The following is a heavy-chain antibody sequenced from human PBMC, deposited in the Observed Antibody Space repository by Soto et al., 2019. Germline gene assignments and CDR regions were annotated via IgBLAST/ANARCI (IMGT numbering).Heavy chain of an antibody. CDR1: VFTFSSHS. J-gene: IGHJ4*02. CDR3: ARAIRGFSYVVDY. V-gene: IGHV3-48*02. CDR2: ISGSGATK. D-gene: IGHD5-18*01. Sequence: GGSLRLSCAASVFTFSSHSINWVRQAPGKGLEWVSYISGSGATKYYADSVKGRFTISRDNARNSLYLQMSSLSDEDTAVYYCARAIRGFSYVVDYWGQGTLVTVS.